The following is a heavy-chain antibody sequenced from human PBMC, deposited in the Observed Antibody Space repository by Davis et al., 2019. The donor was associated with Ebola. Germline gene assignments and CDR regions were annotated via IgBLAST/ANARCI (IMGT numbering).Heavy chain of an antibody. J-gene: IGHJ2*01. Sequence: GESLKISCAASRFTLSTYWMHWVRQAQGNGLEWVANMKPDGSDKNYVDSVKGRFTISRDNAENSLYLQMNSLRVEDTAVYYCARGDSRWSNWYFDLWGRGTLVTVSS. CDR2: MKPDGSDK. CDR3: ARGDSRWSNWYFDL. V-gene: IGHV3-7*03. CDR1: RFTLSTYW. D-gene: IGHD2-15*01.